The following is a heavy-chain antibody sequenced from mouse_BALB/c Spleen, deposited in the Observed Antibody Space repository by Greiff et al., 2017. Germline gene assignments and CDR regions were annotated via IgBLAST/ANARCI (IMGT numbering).Heavy chain of an antibody. Sequence: EVKLQESGPDLVKPSQSLSLTCTVTGYSITSGYSWHWIRQFPGNKLEWMGYIHYSGSTNYNPSLKSRISITRDTSKNQFFLQLNSVTTEDTATYHCARSYGNSAWFAYWGQGTLVTVSA. J-gene: IGHJ3*01. CDR3: ARSYGNSAWFAY. CDR2: IHYSGST. V-gene: IGHV3-1*02. D-gene: IGHD2-1*01. CDR1: GYSITSGYS.